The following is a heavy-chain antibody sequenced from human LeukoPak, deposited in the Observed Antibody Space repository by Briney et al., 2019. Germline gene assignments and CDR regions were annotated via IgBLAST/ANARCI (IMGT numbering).Heavy chain of an antibody. V-gene: IGHV4-34*01. CDR2: INHSGST. D-gene: IGHD2-15*01. J-gene: IGHJ4*02. CDR1: GGSFSGYY. Sequence: PSETLSLTCAVYGGSFSGYYWSWIRQPPGKGLEWIGEINHSGSTNYNPSLKSRVTISVDTSKNQFSLKLSSVTAADTAVYYCARASVVAATHYFDYWGQGTLVTVSS. CDR3: ARASVVAATHYFDY.